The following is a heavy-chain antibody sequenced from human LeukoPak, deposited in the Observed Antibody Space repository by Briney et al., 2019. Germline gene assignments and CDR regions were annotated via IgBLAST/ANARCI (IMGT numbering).Heavy chain of an antibody. D-gene: IGHD2-21*01. J-gene: IGHJ4*02. CDR1: GFPFSSYA. CDR3: ARDPFGDAY. V-gene: IGHV3-21*01. Sequence: PGGSLRLSCSASGFPFSSYAMHWVRQAPGKGLEWVSSISGSSTTRYYADSVKGRVTISRDNTKNSVSLQMNSLRVEDTAVYYCARDPFGDAYWGQGTLVTVSS. CDR2: ISGSSTTR.